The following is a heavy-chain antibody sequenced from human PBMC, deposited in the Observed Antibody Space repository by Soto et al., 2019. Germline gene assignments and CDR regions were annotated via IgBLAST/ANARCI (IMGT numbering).Heavy chain of an antibody. J-gene: IGHJ5*02. CDR3: ARGCVVVVAATREINWFDP. V-gene: IGHV4-34*01. CDR2: INHSGST. D-gene: IGHD2-15*01. Sequence: QVQLQQWGAGLLKPSETLSLTCAVYGGSFSGYYWSWIRQPPGKGLEWIGEINHSGSTNYNPSLKSRVTISVDTSKNQFSLKLSSVTAADTAVYYCARGCVVVVAATREINWFDPWGQGTLVTVSS. CDR1: GGSFSGYY.